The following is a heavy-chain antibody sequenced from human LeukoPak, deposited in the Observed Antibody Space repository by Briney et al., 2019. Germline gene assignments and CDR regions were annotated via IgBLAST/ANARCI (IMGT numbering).Heavy chain of an antibody. D-gene: IGHD5-18*01. CDR3: VKARGIQLWLPGDY. CDR2: ISSNGGST. Sequence: GGSLRLSCSASGFNFSRYAMHWVRQAPGKGLEYVSAISSNGGSTYYGDSVKGRFTISRDNSKNTLYLKMSSLRAEDTSVYYCVKARGIQLWLPGDYWGQGTLVTVSS. J-gene: IGHJ4*02. CDR1: GFNFSRYA. V-gene: IGHV3-64D*09.